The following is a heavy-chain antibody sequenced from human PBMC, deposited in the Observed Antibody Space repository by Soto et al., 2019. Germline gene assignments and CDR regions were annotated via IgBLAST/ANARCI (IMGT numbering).Heavy chain of an antibody. CDR1: GFTVSSNY. V-gene: IGHV3-66*01. CDR3: ARDRTSEGFDY. CDR2: IYSGGST. D-gene: IGHD3-10*01. Sequence: GSLRLSCAASGFTVSSNYMSWVRQAPGKGLEWVSVIYSGGSTYYADSVKGRFTISRDNSKNTLYLQMNSLRAEDTAVYYCARDRTSEGFDYWGQGTLVTVSS. J-gene: IGHJ4*02.